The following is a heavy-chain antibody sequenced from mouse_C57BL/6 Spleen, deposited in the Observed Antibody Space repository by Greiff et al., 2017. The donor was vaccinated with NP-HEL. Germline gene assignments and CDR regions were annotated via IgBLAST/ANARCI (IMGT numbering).Heavy chain of an antibody. CDR1: GFTFSSYT. CDR3: ARQFPKRGALDY. CDR2: ISGGGGNT. Sequence: EVNLVESGGGLVKPGGSLKLSCAASGFTFSSYTMSWVRQTPEKRLEWVATISGGGGNTYYPDSVKGRFTISRDNAKNTLYLQMSSLRSEDTAWYYCARQFPKRGALDYWGQGTTLTVSS. V-gene: IGHV5-9*01. J-gene: IGHJ2*01.